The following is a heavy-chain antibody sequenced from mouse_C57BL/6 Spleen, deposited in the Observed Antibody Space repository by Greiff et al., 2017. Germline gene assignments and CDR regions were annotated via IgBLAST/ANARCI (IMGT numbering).Heavy chain of an antibody. CDR2: INPNNGGT. D-gene: IGHD3-3*01. CDR3: ARGRDESDY. J-gene: IGHJ2*01. CDR1: GYTFTDYY. V-gene: IGHV1-26*01. Sequence: VQLQQSGPELVKPGASVKISCKASGYTFTDYYMNWVKQSHGKSLEWIGDINPNNGGTSYNQKFKGKATLTVDKSSSTAYMELRSLTSEDSAVYYCARGRDESDYWGQGTTLTVSS.